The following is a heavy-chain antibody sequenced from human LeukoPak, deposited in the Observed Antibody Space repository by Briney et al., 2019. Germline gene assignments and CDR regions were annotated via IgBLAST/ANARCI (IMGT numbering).Heavy chain of an antibody. V-gene: IGHV3-20*04. J-gene: IGHJ4*02. D-gene: IGHD1/OR15-1a*01. Sequence: PGGSLRLSCAASGFTFSSYEMNWVRQAPGKGLEWVSGINWSGGSTGYADSVTGRFTISRDNAKKSLYLQMNSLRAEDTALYYCAKGRGITGTTFDFDYWGQGTLVTVSS. CDR1: GFTFSSYE. CDR3: AKGRGITGTTFDFDY. CDR2: INWSGGST.